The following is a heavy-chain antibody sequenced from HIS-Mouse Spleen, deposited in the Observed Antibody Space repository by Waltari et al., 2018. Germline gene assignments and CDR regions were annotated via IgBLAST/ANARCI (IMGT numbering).Heavy chain of an antibody. J-gene: IGHJ2*01. CDR2: IYYSGRT. CDR3: AREIPYSSSWYDWYFDL. Sequence: QLQLPESGPGLVKPSETLSLTCTVSCGSISLRSYSWGWIRQPPGKGLEWIGSIYYSGRTYYNPSLKSRVTISVDTSKNQFSLKLSSVTAADTAVYYCAREIPYSSSWYDWYFDLWGRGTLVTVSS. V-gene: IGHV4-39*07. CDR1: CGSISLRSYS. D-gene: IGHD6-13*01.